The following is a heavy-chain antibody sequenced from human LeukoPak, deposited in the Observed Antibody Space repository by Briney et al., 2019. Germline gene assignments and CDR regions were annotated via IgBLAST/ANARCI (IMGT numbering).Heavy chain of an antibody. V-gene: IGHV3-23*01. J-gene: IGHJ5*01. CDR3: AKVLSAGSGGARYWFDS. Sequence: GGSLRLSCAASGFTFSSYDMSWVRQAPGKGLEWVSAIYGSGGSTHYADSVKGRFTISRDNSKNTLYLQMNSLSAEDTAIYFCAKVLSAGSGGARYWFDSWGQGTLVTVSS. D-gene: IGHD2-21*01. CDR1: GFTFSSYD. CDR2: IYGSGGST.